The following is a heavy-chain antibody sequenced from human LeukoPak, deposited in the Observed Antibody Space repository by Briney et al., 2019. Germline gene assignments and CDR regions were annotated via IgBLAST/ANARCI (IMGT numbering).Heavy chain of an antibody. Sequence: SVKVSCKASGGTFSSYAISWVRQAPGQGLEWMGGIIPIFGTANYAQKFQGRVTITADEFTRTAYMELSSLRSEDTAVYYCARAPGIAARKVYYYYYMDVWGKGTTVTVSS. CDR1: GGTFSSYA. D-gene: IGHD6-6*01. CDR3: ARAPGIAARKVYYYYYMDV. CDR2: IIPIFGTA. J-gene: IGHJ6*03. V-gene: IGHV1-69*01.